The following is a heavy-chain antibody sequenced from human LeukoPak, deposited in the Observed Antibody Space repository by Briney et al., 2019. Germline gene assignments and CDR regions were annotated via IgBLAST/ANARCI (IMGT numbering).Heavy chain of an antibody. CDR3: ARAMGQITSYFDAFDI. D-gene: IGHD3-16*01. CDR2: INWNGGST. CDR1: GFTFDDYG. Sequence: PGGSLRLSCAASGFTFDDYGMSWVRQAPGKGLEWVSGINWNGGSTGYADSVKGRFTISRDNAKNSLYLQMNSLRAEDTALYYCARAMGQITSYFDAFDIWGQGTMVTVSS. J-gene: IGHJ3*02. V-gene: IGHV3-20*04.